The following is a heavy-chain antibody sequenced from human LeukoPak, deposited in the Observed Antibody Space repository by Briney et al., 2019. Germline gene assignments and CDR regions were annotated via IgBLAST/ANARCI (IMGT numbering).Heavy chain of an antibody. D-gene: IGHD3-10*01. Sequence: GSLRLSCAASGFTFDDYGMSWVRQAPGKGLEWVSGINWNGGSTGYADSVKGRFTTSRDNAKNSLYLQMNSLRAEDTAIYYCARDRPNYHESDGHYYKRDGDHWGQGTLVTVSS. CDR2: INWNGGST. CDR1: GFTFDDYG. CDR3: ARDRPNYHESDGHYYKRDGDH. J-gene: IGHJ5*02. V-gene: IGHV3-20*04.